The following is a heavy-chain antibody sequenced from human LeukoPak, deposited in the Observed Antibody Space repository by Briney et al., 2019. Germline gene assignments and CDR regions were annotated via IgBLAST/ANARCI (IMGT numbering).Heavy chain of an antibody. Sequence: ASVKVSCKASGYTFTDYYLHWVRQAPGQGLEWMGWINPNSGGTNYAQKFQGRVTMTRDTSISTAYMELSRLRSDDTAVYYCARDRVGSGREHDTFDIWGQGTMVTVSS. CDR2: INPNSGGT. CDR1: GYTFTDYY. J-gene: IGHJ3*02. D-gene: IGHD2-15*01. CDR3: ARDRVGSGREHDTFDI. V-gene: IGHV1-2*02.